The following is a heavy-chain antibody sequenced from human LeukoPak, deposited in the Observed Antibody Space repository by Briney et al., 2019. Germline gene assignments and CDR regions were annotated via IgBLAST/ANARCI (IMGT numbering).Heavy chain of an antibody. CDR3: ARHRASITTTNNNWFDP. Sequence: SETLSLTCTVSGGSISSSSYYWGWIRQPPGKGLAWIGSIYYSGSTYYNPSLKSRVTMSVDTSKNQFSLKVSSVTAADTAVYYCARHRASITTTNNNWFDPWGQGTLVTVSS. D-gene: IGHD4-17*01. V-gene: IGHV4-39*01. CDR2: IYYSGST. J-gene: IGHJ5*02. CDR1: GGSISSSSYY.